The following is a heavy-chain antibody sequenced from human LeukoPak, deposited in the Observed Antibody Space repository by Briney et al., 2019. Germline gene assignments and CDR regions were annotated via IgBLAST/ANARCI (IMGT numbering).Heavy chain of an antibody. V-gene: IGHV4-61*08. D-gene: IGHD1-26*01. CDR3: ARGRSNYYGMDV. CDR1: GGSISSGGYY. CDR2: IYYNGNT. J-gene: IGHJ6*02. Sequence: PSQTLSLTCTVSGGSISSGGYYWSWIRQHPGKGLEWIGYIYYNGNTNYSPSLKSRVTMSVDTSKNLFSLKVSSVTAADTAVYYCARGRSNYYGMDVWDQGTTVTVSS.